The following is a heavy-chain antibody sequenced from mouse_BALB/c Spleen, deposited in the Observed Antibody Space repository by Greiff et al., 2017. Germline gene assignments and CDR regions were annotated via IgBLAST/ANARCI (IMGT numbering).Heavy chain of an antibody. Sequence: DVKLVESGGGLVQPGGSLRLSCATSGFTFTDYYMSWVRQPPGKALEWLGFIRNKANGYTTEYSASVKGRFTISRDNSQSILYLQMNTLRAEDSATYYCARDIFTTVYAMDYWGQGTSVTVSS. CDR3: ARDIFTTVYAMDY. D-gene: IGHD1-1*01. CDR1: GFTFTDYY. CDR2: IRNKANGYTT. V-gene: IGHV7-3*02. J-gene: IGHJ4*01.